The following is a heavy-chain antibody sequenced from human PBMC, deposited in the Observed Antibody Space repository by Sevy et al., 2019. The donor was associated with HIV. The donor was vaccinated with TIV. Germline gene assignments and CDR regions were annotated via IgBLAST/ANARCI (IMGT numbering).Heavy chain of an antibody. V-gene: IGHV3-30-3*01. D-gene: IGHD3-22*01. CDR1: GFTFSSYA. Sequence: GGSLRLSCAASGFTFSSYAMHWVRQAPGKGLEWVAVISYDGSNKYYADSVKGRFTISRDNSKNTLYLQMNSLRAEDTAVYYCARDRKWGYYYDSTPNGAWGQGTLVTASS. CDR3: ARDRKWGYYYDSTPNGA. J-gene: IGHJ5*02. CDR2: ISYDGSNK.